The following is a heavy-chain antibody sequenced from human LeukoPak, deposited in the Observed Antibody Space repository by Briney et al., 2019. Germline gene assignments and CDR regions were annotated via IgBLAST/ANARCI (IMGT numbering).Heavy chain of an antibody. Sequence: PSETLSLTCAVYGGSFSGYYWSWTRQPPGKGLEWIGYIYYSGSTNYNPSLKSRVTISVDTSKNQFSLKLSSVTAADTAVYYCARALYCSGGSCYQIFDYWGQGTLVTVSS. J-gene: IGHJ4*02. V-gene: IGHV4-59*01. CDR3: ARALYCSGGSCYQIFDY. D-gene: IGHD2-15*01. CDR1: GGSFSGYY. CDR2: IYYSGST.